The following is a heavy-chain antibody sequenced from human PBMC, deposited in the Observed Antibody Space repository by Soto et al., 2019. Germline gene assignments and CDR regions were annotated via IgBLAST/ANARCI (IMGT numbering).Heavy chain of an antibody. CDR3: ARDRGSSSWYVNNWFDP. CDR2: ISSSSSYI. Sequence: LRLSCAASGFTFSSYCMNWVRQAPGKGLEWVSSISSSSSYIYYADSVKSRFTNSRDNHTNPRYQQTNSLRAEDMAVYYCARDRGSSSWYVNNWFDPWGQGTLVTVSS. J-gene: IGHJ5*02. V-gene: IGHV3-21*01. D-gene: IGHD6-13*01. CDR1: GFTFSSYC.